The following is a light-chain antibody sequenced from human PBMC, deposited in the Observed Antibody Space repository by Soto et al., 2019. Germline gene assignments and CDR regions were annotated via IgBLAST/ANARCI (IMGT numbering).Light chain of an antibody. Sequence: QSVLAQPRSVSGSPGQLLTISCTGTSSDVDDHRYVSWYQQYPGKAPKLVIYDGTKRPSGVPDRFSGSNSGNTASLTISGLQAEDEADYYCCSYVTTPEIFGTGTKVTVL. J-gene: IGLJ1*01. CDR3: CSYVTTPEI. V-gene: IGLV2-11*01. CDR2: DGT. CDR1: SSDVDDHRY.